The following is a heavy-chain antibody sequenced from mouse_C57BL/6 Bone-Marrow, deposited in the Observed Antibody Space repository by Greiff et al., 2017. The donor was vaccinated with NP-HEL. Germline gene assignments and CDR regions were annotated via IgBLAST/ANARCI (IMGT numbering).Heavy chain of an antibody. CDR2: IDPSDSYT. J-gene: IGHJ1*03. CDR1: GYTFTSYW. V-gene: IGHV1-59*01. D-gene: IGHD1-1*01. CDR3: AGSSHWYFDV. Sequence: QVQLKQPGAELVRPGTSVKLSCKASGYTFTSYWMHWVKQRPGQGLEWIGVIDPSDSYTNYNQKFKGKATLTVDTSSSTAYMQLSSLTSEDSAVYYCAGSSHWYFDVWGTGTTVTVSS.